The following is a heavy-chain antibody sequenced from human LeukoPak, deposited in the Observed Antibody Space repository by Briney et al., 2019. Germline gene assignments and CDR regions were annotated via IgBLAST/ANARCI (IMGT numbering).Heavy chain of an antibody. D-gene: IGHD1-26*01. CDR3: ARCTLWELRG. CDR1: GGSISSYY. CDR2: IYYSGST. V-gene: IGHV4-59*08. J-gene: IGHJ4*02. Sequence: SETLSLTCTVSGGSISSYYWSWIRQPPGKGLEWIGYIYYSGSTNYNPSLKSRVTISVDTSKNQFSLKLSSVTAADTAVYYCARCTLWELRGWGQGTLVTVSS.